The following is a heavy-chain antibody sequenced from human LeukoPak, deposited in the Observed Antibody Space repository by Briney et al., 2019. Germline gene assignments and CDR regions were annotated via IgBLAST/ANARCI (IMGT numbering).Heavy chain of an antibody. CDR3: ASGERWLRAFDI. CDR2: IYNGGII. CDR1: GDSISRYY. J-gene: IGHJ3*02. D-gene: IGHD5-24*01. V-gene: IGHV4-4*07. Sequence: SETLSLTCTVSGDSISRYYWSWIRQPAGKGLEWIGRIYNGGIITYNPSLKSRVTMSIDTSNNQFSLRLRFVTAADTAVYYCASGERWLRAFDIWGQGTMVTVSS.